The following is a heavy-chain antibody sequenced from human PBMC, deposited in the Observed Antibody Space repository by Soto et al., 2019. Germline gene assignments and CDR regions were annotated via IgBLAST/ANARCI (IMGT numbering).Heavy chain of an antibody. CDR1: GFIFSNYV. CDR2: ISYDGNSK. CDR3: ARSYCGDDCALDH. J-gene: IGHJ4*02. Sequence: PXVSLRLSCAASGFIFSNYVMHWVRQAPGKGLEWVAVISYDGNSKHYADSVKGRFTISRDNSKSTLYVQMNSLRAEDTAVYYCARSYCGDDCALDHWGQGTLVTVSS. V-gene: IGHV3-30-3*01. D-gene: IGHD2-21*02.